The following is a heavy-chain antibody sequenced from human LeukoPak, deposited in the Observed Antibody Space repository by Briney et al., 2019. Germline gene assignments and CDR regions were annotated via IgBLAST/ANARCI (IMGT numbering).Heavy chain of an antibody. CDR1: GFTFSSYG. CDR2: IWYDGSNK. Sequence: PGGSLRLSCAASGFTFSSYGMHWVRQAPGKGLEWVAVIWYDGSNKYYADSVKGRFTTSRDNSKDTLYLQMNSLSPEDTAMYYCAREGFTNYERELDYWGRGTQVTVS. J-gene: IGHJ4*02. CDR3: AREGFTNYERELDY. V-gene: IGHV3-33*01. D-gene: IGHD4/OR15-4a*01.